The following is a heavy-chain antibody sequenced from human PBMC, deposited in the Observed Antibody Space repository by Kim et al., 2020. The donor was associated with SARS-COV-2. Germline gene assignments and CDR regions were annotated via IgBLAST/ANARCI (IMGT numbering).Heavy chain of an antibody. CDR2: IIPIFGTA. CDR3: ARGYYYGSGSYRDYYYYGMDV. Sequence: SVKVSCKASGGTFSSYAISWVRQAPGQGLEWMGGIIPIFGTANYAQKFQGRVTITADESTSTAYMELSSLRSEDTAVYYCARGYYYGSGSYRDYYYYGMDVWGQGTTVTVSS. CDR1: GGTFSSYA. J-gene: IGHJ6*02. D-gene: IGHD3-10*01. V-gene: IGHV1-69*13.